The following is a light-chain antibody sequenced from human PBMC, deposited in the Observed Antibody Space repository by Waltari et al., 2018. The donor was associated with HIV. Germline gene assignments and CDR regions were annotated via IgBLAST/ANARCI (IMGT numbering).Light chain of an antibody. Sequence: QSVLTQPASVSGSPGQSITISCSGTRSDVGAYNLVSWYRQNPGNAPQVIIFQDTKQPSGISDRFSGSKSGKTASLTISGLRLEDQGNYYCCSYAGRNTYVFGSGTEVSVL. CDR2: QDT. V-gene: IGLV2-23*01. J-gene: IGLJ1*01. CDR3: CSYAGRNTYV. CDR1: RSDVGAYNL.